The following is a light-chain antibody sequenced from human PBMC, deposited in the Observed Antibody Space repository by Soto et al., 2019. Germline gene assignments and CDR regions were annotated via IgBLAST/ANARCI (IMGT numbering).Light chain of an antibody. CDR3: QHYGYPQWT. V-gene: IGKV3-15*01. CDR2: GAS. J-gene: IGKJ1*01. CDR1: QSVRGN. Sequence: EIVMTQSPATLSVSPWERATLSCRASQSVRGNLAWYQQRPGQSPRLLIYGASSRATGIPARFSGSGSGTEFTLSISSLQSEDFAVYYCQHYGYPQWTFGQGTKVDIK.